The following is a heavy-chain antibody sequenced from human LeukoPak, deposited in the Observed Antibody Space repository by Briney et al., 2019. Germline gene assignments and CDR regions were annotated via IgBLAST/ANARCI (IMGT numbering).Heavy chain of an antibody. V-gene: IGHV1-2*02. CDR3: AGDYYDSSANLDY. Sequence: ASVKVSCKASGYTFTGYYMHWVRQAPGQGLEWMGWINPNSGGTNYAQKFQGRVTMTRDTSISTAYMELSRLRSDDTAAYYCAGDYYDSSANLDYWGQGTLVTVSS. CDR1: GYTFTGYY. CDR2: INPNSGGT. D-gene: IGHD3-22*01. J-gene: IGHJ4*02.